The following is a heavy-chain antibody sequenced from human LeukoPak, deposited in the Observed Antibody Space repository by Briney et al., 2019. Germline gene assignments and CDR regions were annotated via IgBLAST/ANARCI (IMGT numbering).Heavy chain of an antibody. V-gene: IGHV1-18*01. D-gene: IGHD3-10*01. J-gene: IGHJ3*02. Sequence: GASVKVSCKASGYTSNTNSLSRVRHAPGQGLEWMGSISGYNGNTNNAQKLHDRVTMNTDTSTSTAYTELRSLRSDDTAVYYCARDRGSGSPHDAFDIWGQGTMVTVSS. CDR3: ARDRGSGSPHDAFDI. CDR2: ISGYNGNT. CDR1: GYTSNTNS.